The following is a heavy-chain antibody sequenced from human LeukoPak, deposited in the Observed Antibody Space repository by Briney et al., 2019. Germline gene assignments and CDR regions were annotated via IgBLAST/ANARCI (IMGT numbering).Heavy chain of an antibody. CDR1: GFTFDDYA. CDR2: ISWNSRSI. D-gene: IGHD6-19*01. Sequence: GGSLRLSCAASGFTFDDYAMHWIRQAPGKGLEWVSGISWNSRSIGYADSVKGRFTISRDNARNSLYLQMNSLRAEDTALYYCAKGSRGWYQIGDFDYWGLGTLVTVSS. V-gene: IGHV3-9*01. CDR3: AKGSRGWYQIGDFDY. J-gene: IGHJ4*02.